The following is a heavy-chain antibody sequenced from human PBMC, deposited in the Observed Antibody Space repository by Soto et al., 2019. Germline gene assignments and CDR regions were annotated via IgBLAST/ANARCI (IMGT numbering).Heavy chain of an antibody. V-gene: IGHV4-39*01. J-gene: IGHJ6*02. Sequence: PSETLSLTCTVSGGSISSSSYYWGWIRQPPGKGLEWIGSIYYSGSTYYNPSLKSRVTISVDTSKNQFSLKLSSVTAADTAVYYCASLGATRYYYYGMDVWGQGTTVTV. D-gene: IGHD1-26*01. CDR2: IYYSGST. CDR3: ASLGATRYYYYGMDV. CDR1: GGSISSSSYY.